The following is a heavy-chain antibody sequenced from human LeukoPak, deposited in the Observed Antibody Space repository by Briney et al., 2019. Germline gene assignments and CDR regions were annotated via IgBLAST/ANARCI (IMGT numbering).Heavy chain of an antibody. CDR3: ARVGVLDNPGHASDI. V-gene: IGHV4-61*02. CDR1: GGSISSGNYY. J-gene: IGHJ3*02. Sequence: SQTLSLTCTVSGGSISSGNYYWSWVRQPAGKGLEWIGRIYTSGRTDYNPSLNSRVTISIDMSENQFSLKLTSVTAADTAMYYCARVGVLDNPGHASDIWGQGTMVTVSS. D-gene: IGHD3-16*01. CDR2: IYTSGRT.